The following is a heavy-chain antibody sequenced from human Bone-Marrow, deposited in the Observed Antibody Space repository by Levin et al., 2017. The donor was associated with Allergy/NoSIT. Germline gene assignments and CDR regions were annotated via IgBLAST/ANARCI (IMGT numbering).Heavy chain of an antibody. CDR1: GFTFGDYG. Sequence: PGGSLRLSCAASGFTFGDYGLHWVRQLPGKGLEWISGISWNSDIIDYADSVRGRFTVSRDNARSSLYLQMNSLTADDTAFYYCARDLSSVTTGYLLYWGPGALVTVSS. J-gene: IGHJ4*02. V-gene: IGHV3-9*01. CDR3: ARDLSSVTTGYLLY. D-gene: IGHD1-1*01. CDR2: ISWNSDII.